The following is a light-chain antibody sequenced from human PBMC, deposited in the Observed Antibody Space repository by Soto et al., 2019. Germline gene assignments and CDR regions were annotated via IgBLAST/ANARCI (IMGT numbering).Light chain of an antibody. J-gene: IGLJ1*01. Sequence: ARAPPPSVSGSPGQSVTISCTVTSSDVESYDRVSWYQQPPGTAPKLMLYEVSNRPSGVPDRFSGSKSGNTASLTISGLQAEDEADYYCSLYTSSSTFVFGTGTKVTVL. CDR1: SSDVESYDR. CDR3: SLYTSSSTFV. CDR2: EVS. V-gene: IGLV2-18*01.